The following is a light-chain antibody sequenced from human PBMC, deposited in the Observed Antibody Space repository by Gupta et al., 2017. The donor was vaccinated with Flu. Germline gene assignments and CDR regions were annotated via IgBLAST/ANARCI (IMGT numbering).Light chain of an antibody. Sequence: SSTNIANKFLSWYRQLQGTAPNPLIMENNKRPSGIPDGFLASRSGTSAPLGIPGLKIGDEADYDCGTWDSSLVGWVFGGGTKLTVL. CDR3: GTWDSSLVGWV. CDR2: ENN. CDR1: STNIANKF. V-gene: IGLV1-51*02. J-gene: IGLJ3*02.